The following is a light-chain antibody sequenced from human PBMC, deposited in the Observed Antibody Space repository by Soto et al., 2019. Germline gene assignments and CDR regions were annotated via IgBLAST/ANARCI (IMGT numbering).Light chain of an antibody. J-gene: IGLJ3*02. V-gene: IGLV2-14*02. CDR1: STDIGTYSR. Sequence: QSALTQPASVSGSPGQSITISCTGTSTDIGTYSRVSWYLQYPGKAPKLMIYDVTKRPSGVSNRFSGSRSGTSASLAISGLRSEDEADYYCAAWDDSLSGPVFGGGTKLTVL. CDR2: DVT. CDR3: AAWDDSLSGPV.